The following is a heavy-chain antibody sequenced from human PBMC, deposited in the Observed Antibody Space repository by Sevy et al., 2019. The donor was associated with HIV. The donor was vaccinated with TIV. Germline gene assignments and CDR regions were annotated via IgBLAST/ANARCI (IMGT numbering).Heavy chain of an antibody. Sequence: ASVKVSCKASGYTFTSYGISWVRQAPGQGLEWMGWISAYNGNTNYALKRQGRVTMTTDTSTSTAYMELRSLRSDDTAVYYCARDRGQQWLVYFDYWGQGTLVTVSS. CDR2: ISAYNGNT. J-gene: IGHJ4*02. CDR3: ARDRGQQWLVYFDY. V-gene: IGHV1-18*01. D-gene: IGHD6-19*01. CDR1: GYTFTSYG.